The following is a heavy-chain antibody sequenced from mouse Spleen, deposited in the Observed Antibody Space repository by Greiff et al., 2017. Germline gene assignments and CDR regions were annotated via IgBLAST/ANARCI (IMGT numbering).Heavy chain of an antibody. V-gene: IGHV1-66*01. CDR1: GYSFTSYY. J-gene: IGHJ2*01. D-gene: IGHD2-3*01. CDR2: IFPGSGNT. CDR3: ARGGDGYPDY. Sequence: QVQLQQSGPELVKPGASVKISCKASGYSFTSYYIHWVKQRPGQGLEWIGWIFPGSGNTKYNEKFKGKATLTADTSSSTAYMQLSSLTSEDSAVYFCARGGDGYPDYWGQGTTLTVSS.